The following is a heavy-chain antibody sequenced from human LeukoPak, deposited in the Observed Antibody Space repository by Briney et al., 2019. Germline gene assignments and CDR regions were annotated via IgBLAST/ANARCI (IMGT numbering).Heavy chain of an antibody. V-gene: IGHV4-30-2*01. J-gene: IGHJ4*02. D-gene: IGHD3-10*01. CDR2: IYHSGST. CDR1: GGSISSGGYS. CDR3: ARGRWFGELLTLDFDY. Sequence: KPSETLSLTCAVSGGSISSGGYSWSWIRQPPGKGLEWIGYIYHSGSTYYNPSLKSRVTISVDTSKDQFSLKLSSVTAADTAVYYCARGRWFGELLTLDFDYWGQGTLVTVSS.